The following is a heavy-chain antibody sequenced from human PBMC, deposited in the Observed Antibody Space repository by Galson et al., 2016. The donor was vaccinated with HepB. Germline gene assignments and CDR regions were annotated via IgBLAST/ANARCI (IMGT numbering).Heavy chain of an antibody. D-gene: IGHD1-1*01. V-gene: IGHV3-23*01. Sequence: SLRLSCAASGFVFSSFGLSWVRQAPGKGLEWVASISTRRTTYYSDSVQGRFTISRDNSNNTLYLQMNGLGAEDTAVYYCAKERLVRRIFDHWGQGTLLTVFS. CDR1: GFVFSSFG. CDR3: AKERLVRRIFDH. J-gene: IGHJ4*02. CDR2: ISTRRTT.